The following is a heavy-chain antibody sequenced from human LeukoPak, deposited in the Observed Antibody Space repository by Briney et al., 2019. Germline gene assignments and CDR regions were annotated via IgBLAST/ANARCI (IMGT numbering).Heavy chain of an antibody. Sequence: ASVKVSCKASGGTFSSYAISWVRQAPGQGLEWMGGIIPIFGTANYAQKFQGRVTITADESTSTAYMELSSLRSEDTAVYYCARDQEARYRGGWFDPWGQGTLVTVSS. CDR1: GGTFSSYA. D-gene: IGHD2-2*02. J-gene: IGHJ5*02. V-gene: IGHV1-69*13. CDR3: ARDQEARYRGGWFDP. CDR2: IIPIFGTA.